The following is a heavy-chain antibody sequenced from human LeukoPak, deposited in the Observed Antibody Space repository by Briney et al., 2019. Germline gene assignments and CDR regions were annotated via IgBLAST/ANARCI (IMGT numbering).Heavy chain of an antibody. J-gene: IGHJ4*02. Sequence: GASVKVSCKASGGTFSSYAISWVRQAPGQGFEWMGGIIPIFGTANYAQKFQGRVTITADESTSTAYMELSSLRSEDTAVYYCARVSLPYYYDSSGSGPFDYWGQGTLVTVSS. D-gene: IGHD3-22*01. CDR2: IIPIFGTA. CDR3: ARVSLPYYYDSSGSGPFDY. V-gene: IGHV1-69*13. CDR1: GGTFSSYA.